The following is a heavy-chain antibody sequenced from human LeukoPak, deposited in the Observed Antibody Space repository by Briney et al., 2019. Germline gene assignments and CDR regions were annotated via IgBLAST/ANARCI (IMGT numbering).Heavy chain of an antibody. D-gene: IGHD3-22*01. V-gene: IGHV5-51*01. Sequence: GESLKISCKGSGYSFTSYWIGWVRQMPGKGLEWMGIIYPGDSDTRYSPSFQGQVTISADKSISTAYLQWSSLKASDTAMYYCARPGPAYYYDSSVYFYAFDIWGKGTMVTVSS. CDR3: ARPGPAYYYDSSVYFYAFDI. CDR1: GYSFTSYW. J-gene: IGHJ3*02. CDR2: IYPGDSDT.